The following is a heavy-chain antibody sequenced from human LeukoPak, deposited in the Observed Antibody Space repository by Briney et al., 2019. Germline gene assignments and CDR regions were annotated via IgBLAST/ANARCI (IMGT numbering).Heavy chain of an antibody. J-gene: IGHJ4*02. CDR1: GYSISSGYY. CDR2: IYHSGST. CDR3: ARQLLWFGESDY. V-gene: IGHV4-38-2*01. D-gene: IGHD3-10*01. Sequence: PSETLSLTCAVSGYSISSGYYWGWIRQPPGKGLVWIGSIYHSGSTYYNPSLKSRVTISVDTSKNQFSLKLSSVTAADTAVYYCARQLLWFGESDYWGQGTLVTVSS.